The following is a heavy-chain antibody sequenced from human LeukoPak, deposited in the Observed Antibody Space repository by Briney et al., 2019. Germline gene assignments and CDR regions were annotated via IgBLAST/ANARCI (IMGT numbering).Heavy chain of an antibody. Sequence: GGSLRLSCAASEFTFRSHGMHWVRQAPGKGLEWVAFIWYDGSNKYYTDSVKGRFTISRDNSKNTLYLQMNSLRAEDTAVYYCAGDRATSYFDYWGQGALVTISS. CDR3: AGDRATSYFDY. CDR2: IWYDGSNK. D-gene: IGHD1-26*01. CDR1: EFTFRSHG. V-gene: IGHV3-33*01. J-gene: IGHJ4*02.